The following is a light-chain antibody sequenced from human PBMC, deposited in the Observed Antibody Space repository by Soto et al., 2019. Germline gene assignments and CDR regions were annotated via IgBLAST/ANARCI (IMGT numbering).Light chain of an antibody. CDR1: QDISNY. V-gene: IGKV1-33*01. J-gene: IGKJ3*01. Sequence: DIQMTQSPSSLSASVGDRVTITCQASQDISNYLNWYQQKPGKAPKLLIYDASTLETGVPSRFSGSGSGTDFTFTISSLQPEDIATYYYQQYDNLPLPFGPGTKVDIK. CDR3: QQYDNLPLP. CDR2: DAS.